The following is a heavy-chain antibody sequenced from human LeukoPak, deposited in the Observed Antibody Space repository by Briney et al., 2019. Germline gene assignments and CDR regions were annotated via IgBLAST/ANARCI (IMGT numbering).Heavy chain of an antibody. CDR1: GFTFSSYS. D-gene: IGHD4-23*01. V-gene: IGHV3-21*01. CDR3: ASDKDYGGNHDAFDI. CDR2: IISSSSYI. Sequence: GGSLRLSCAASGFTFSSYSMNWVRQAPGEGLGWVSSIISSSSYIYYANSVKGRFTISRDHAKNSLYLQMNSLRAEHTAVYYCASDKDYGGNHDAFDICGEGKMVTVFS. J-gene: IGHJ3*02.